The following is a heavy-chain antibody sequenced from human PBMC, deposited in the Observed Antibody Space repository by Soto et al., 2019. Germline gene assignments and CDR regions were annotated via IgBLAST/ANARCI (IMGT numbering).Heavy chain of an antibody. V-gene: IGHV4-59*01. Sequence: SETLSLTCTVSGGSISSYYWSWIRQPPGKGLEWIGYIYYSGSTNYNPSLKSRVTISVDTSKNQFSLKLSSVTAADTAVYYCARGPREIDYWGQGTLVTVSS. J-gene: IGHJ4*02. CDR2: IYYSGST. CDR1: GGSISSYY. CDR3: ARGPREIDY.